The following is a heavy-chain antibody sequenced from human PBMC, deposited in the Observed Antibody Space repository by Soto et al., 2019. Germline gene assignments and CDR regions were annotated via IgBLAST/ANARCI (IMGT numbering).Heavy chain of an antibody. J-gene: IGHJ6*02. CDR1: GYIFTNYG. Sequence: GASVKVSCKASGYIFTNYGFNWVRQAPGQGLEWMGWISAYNANRNSAQKFQGRVTMTTDTSTVTVYMELRSLRSDDTAVYYCARGDLLYGMDVWGQGTPVTVSS. CDR3: ARGDLLYGMDV. V-gene: IGHV1-18*01. CDR2: ISAYNANR. D-gene: IGHD2-21*02.